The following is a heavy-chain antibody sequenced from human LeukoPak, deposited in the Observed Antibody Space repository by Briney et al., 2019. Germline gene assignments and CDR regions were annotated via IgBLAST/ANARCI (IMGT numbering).Heavy chain of an antibody. J-gene: IGHJ4*02. D-gene: IGHD3-10*01. CDR2: IKHDGSEK. CDR3: ARDRDYYNYFEY. CDR1: GFTLSRYW. Sequence: GGSLRLSCAASGFTLSRYWMSWVRQAPGKGLGWVANIKHDGSEKYYVDSVKGRFTISRDNAKNSLYLQMNSLRGEDTAVYYCARDRDYYNYFEYWGQGTLVTVSS. V-gene: IGHV3-7*04.